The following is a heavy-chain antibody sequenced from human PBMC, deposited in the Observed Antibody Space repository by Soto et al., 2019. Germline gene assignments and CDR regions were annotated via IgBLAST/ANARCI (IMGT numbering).Heavy chain of an antibody. Sequence: EVQLVESGGGLVQPGGSLRLSCAASGFTFSSYWMHWVRQVPGKGLAWVARINSDGSRTSYADSVKGRVTIARDSAKDELYLGMNSLRADDTAVYYCAREGLDTAGFFDIWGHGTMVSVSS. D-gene: IGHD6-13*01. CDR3: AREGLDTAGFFDI. J-gene: IGHJ3*02. CDR2: INSDGSRT. CDR1: GFTFSSYW. V-gene: IGHV3-74*01.